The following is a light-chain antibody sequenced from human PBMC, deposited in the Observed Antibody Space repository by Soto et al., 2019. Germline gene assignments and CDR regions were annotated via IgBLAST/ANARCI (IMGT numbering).Light chain of an antibody. V-gene: IGLV2-14*03. CDR3: GSFTSEAYV. Sequence: QSALTQPASVSGSPGQSITISCTGTSSDVGGYNYVSWYQQHPGKAPKLMIYDVGTRPPGVSNRFSGSKSGNTASLTISGLQAEDEADYYCGSFTSEAYVFVTGTKVTVL. CDR1: SSDVGGYNY. CDR2: DVG. J-gene: IGLJ1*01.